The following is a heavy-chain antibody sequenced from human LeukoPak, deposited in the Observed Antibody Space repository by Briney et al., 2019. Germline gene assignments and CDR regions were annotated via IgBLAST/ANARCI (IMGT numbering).Heavy chain of an antibody. CDR2: ISAYNGNT. CDR1: GYTFTSYG. D-gene: IGHD2-15*01. J-gene: IGHJ3*02. CDR3: ARLGGGEKDDAFDI. V-gene: IGHV1-18*01. Sequence: PGASVKVSCKASGYTFTSYGISWVRQAPGQGLEWMGWISAYNGNTSYAQKLQGRVTMTTDTSTSTAYMELRSLRSDDTAVYYCARLGGGEKDDAFDIWGQGTMVTVSS.